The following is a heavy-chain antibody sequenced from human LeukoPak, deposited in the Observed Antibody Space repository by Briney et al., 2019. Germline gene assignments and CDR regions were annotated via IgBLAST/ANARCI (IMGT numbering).Heavy chain of an antibody. J-gene: IGHJ4*02. D-gene: IGHD6-13*01. CDR1: GGSSSGYY. V-gene: IGHV4-34*01. Sequence: SETLSLTCAVYGGSSSGYYWSWIRQPPGKGLEWIGEINHSGSTNYNPSLKSRVTISVDTSKNQFSLKLSSVTAADTAVYYCARRGRAAAGRGIDYWGQGTLVTVSS. CDR2: INHSGST. CDR3: ARRGRAAAGRGIDY.